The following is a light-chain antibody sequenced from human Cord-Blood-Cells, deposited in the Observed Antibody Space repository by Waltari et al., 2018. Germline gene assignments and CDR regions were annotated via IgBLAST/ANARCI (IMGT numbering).Light chain of an antibody. CDR2: DAS. J-gene: IGKJ4*01. CDR3: QQRSNWPT. CDR1: QSVSSY. Sequence: EIVLTKSPATLSLSPGERATLSCRDSQSVSSYLAWYQQKPGQAPRLLIYDASNRATGIPARFSGSGAGTGLTITISSLEPEDYAVYYCQQRSNWPTFGGGTKVEIK. V-gene: IGKV3-11*01.